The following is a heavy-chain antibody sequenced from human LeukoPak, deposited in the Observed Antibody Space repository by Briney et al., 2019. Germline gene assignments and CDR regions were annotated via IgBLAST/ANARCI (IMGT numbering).Heavy chain of an antibody. CDR1: GFTFSSYG. V-gene: IGHV3-23*01. Sequence: GGSLRLSCAASGFTFSSYGMSWVRQAPGKGLEWVSAISGSGGSTYYADSVKGRFTISRDNSKNTLYLQMNSLRAEDTTVYYCAKRSSSWDYYYMDVWGKGTTVTVSS. J-gene: IGHJ6*03. CDR2: ISGSGGST. CDR3: AKRSSSWDYYYMDV. D-gene: IGHD6-13*01.